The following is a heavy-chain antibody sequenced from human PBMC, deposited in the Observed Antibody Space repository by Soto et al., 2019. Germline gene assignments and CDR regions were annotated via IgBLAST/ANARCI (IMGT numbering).Heavy chain of an antibody. Sequence: ASVKVSCKASGYTFTSYGISWVRQAPGQGLEWMGWISAYNGNTNYAQRLQGRVTMTTDTSTSTAYMELRSLRSDDTAVYYCARAGFGVYYYYSMDVWGQGTTVTVSS. V-gene: IGHV1-18*01. CDR3: ARAGFGVYYYYSMDV. CDR1: GYTFTSYG. CDR2: ISAYNGNT. J-gene: IGHJ6*02. D-gene: IGHD3-16*01.